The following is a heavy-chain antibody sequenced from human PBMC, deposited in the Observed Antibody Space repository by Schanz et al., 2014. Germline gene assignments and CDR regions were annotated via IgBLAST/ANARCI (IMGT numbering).Heavy chain of an antibody. D-gene: IGHD2-2*02. V-gene: IGHV1-69*02. J-gene: IGHJ6*03. Sequence: QVQLVQSGAEVKKPGSPVKVSCKASGGTFSSFGINWVRQAPGQGLEWMGRIIPSLGLAKYEQKFQDKVTITADTSTTAAYMELTSLRSEDTAVYYCAGTYCSSTSCYTGYYYMDVWGKGTTVTVSS. CDR1: GGTFSSFG. CDR2: IIPSLGLA. CDR3: AGTYCSSTSCYTGYYYMDV.